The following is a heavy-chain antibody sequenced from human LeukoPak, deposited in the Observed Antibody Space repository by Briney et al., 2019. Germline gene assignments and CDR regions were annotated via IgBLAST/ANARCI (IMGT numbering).Heavy chain of an antibody. CDR1: GFTFSRFG. Sequence: GGSLRLSCAVSGFTFSRFGMHWARQAPGKGLEWLAVIPHDGGSEYYADSVKGRFTISRDNSKNTLFLQMNSLTVDDTAVYYCAKWEITLTLWGQGTLVTVSS. CDR3: AKWEITLTL. V-gene: IGHV3-30*18. J-gene: IGHJ4*02. CDR2: IPHDGGSE. D-gene: IGHD1-26*01.